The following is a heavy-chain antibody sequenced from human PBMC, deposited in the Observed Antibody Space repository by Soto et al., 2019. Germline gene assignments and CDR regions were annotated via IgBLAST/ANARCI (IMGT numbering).Heavy chain of an antibody. CDR2: IYYSGSP. J-gene: IGHJ4*02. CDR1: GDSISSSSYY. V-gene: IGHV4-39*02. CDR3: ARESYDSGDYFDY. D-gene: IGHD3-22*01. Sequence: SETLSLTCTVAGDSISSSSYYWGWIRQPPGKGLEWIGSIYYSGSPYYNPSLKSRVTISVDTSRIHFSLKLFSVTAADTAVYYCARESYDSGDYFDYWGLGTLVTVS.